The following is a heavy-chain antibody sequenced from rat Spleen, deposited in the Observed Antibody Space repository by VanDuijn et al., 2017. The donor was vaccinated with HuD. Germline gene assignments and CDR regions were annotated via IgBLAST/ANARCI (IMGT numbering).Heavy chain of an antibody. CDR2: ISYDGSST. D-gene: IGHD1-1*01. V-gene: IGHV5-20*01. CDR3: TTDYYSGDWFAY. J-gene: IGHJ3*01. CDR1: GFTFSNYD. Sequence: EVQLVESGGGLVQPGRSMKLSCAASGFTFSNYDMAWVRQAPTKGLEWVASISYDGSSTYYRDSVKGRFTISRDNAKSTLYLQMDSLRSEDTATYYCTTDYYSGDWFAYWGQGTLVTVSS.